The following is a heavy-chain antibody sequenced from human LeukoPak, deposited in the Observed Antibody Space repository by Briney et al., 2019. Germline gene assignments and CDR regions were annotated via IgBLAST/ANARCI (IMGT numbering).Heavy chain of an antibody. CDR1: GCTVSSNY. CDR2: IYSGGST. D-gene: IGHD6-13*01. V-gene: IGHV3-53*01. CDR3: ASGIAAADPYYFDY. Sequence: GGSLRLSCAASGCTVSSNYMSWVRQAPGKGLEWVSVIYSGGSTYYADSVKGRFTISRDNSKNTLYLQMNSLRAEDTAVYYCASGIAAADPYYFDYWGRGTLVTVSS. J-gene: IGHJ4*02.